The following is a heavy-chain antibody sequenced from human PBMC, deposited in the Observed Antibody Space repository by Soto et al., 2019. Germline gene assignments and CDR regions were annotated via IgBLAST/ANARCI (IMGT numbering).Heavy chain of an antibody. CDR3: ARCNQDHVTGWFYFDY. CDR2: MYYDGST. Sequence: SETLSLTCTVSGGSISGFYWSWIRQPPGEGLEWIGYMYYDGSTSYNPSLQSRVTMSVDTSKNHFSLQLSSVTAADTAVYFCARCNQDHVTGWFYFDYWGQGALVTVSS. V-gene: IGHV4-59*08. D-gene: IGHD6-19*01. J-gene: IGHJ4*02. CDR1: GGSISGFY.